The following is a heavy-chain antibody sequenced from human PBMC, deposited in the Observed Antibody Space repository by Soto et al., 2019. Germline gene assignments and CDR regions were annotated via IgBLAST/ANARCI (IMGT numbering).Heavy chain of an antibody. V-gene: IGHV4-34*01. J-gene: IGHJ6*03. CDR3: AIGRGYSGYDSEYYDYYYMYV. Sequence: VQLQQWGAGLLKPSETLSLTCADYGGAFSGYYWIWIRQPPGQGLEWIGEINNRGSTNSNPSLKSRVTISVDSYKDKLSLKVGSVTASDTAVDYCAIGRGYSGYDSEYYDYYYMYVWGKGTTGTVAS. CDR1: GGAFSGYY. CDR2: INNRGST. D-gene: IGHD5-12*01.